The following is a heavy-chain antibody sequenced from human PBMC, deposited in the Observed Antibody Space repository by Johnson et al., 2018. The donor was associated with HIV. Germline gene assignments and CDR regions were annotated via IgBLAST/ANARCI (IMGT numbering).Heavy chain of an antibody. CDR3: ARGGRDVFDI. CDR2: ITGSGTVV. V-gene: IGHV3-11*04. D-gene: IGHD3-16*01. CDR1: GVIFSDYY. Sequence: QVQLVESGGGLVKPGGSLRLSFAVSGVIFSDYYMSWIRQAPGKGLEWVSYITGSGTVVYYADSVKGRFTISRDNAKNSLYLQMNSLRADDTAVYYCARGGRDVFDIWGRGTMVTVSS. J-gene: IGHJ3*02.